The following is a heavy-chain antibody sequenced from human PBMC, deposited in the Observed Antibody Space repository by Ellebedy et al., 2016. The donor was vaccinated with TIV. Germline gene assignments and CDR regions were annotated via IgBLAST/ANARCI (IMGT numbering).Heavy chain of an antibody. V-gene: IGHV1-8*01. CDR1: GYIFTSYD. Sequence: ASVKVSCXTSGYIFTSYDIQWVRQATGQGLEWVGWMNSESGGTGYARRFQGRVSMTRDKSTTTAYLDLTSLTSEDTAVYFCVRGGSLYGMDVWGQGTQVTVSS. CDR2: MNSESGGT. J-gene: IGHJ6*02. CDR3: VRGGSLYGMDV.